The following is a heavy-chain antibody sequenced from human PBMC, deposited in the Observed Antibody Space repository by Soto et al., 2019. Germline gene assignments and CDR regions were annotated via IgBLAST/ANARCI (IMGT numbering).Heavy chain of an antibody. J-gene: IGHJ4*02. Sequence: QLQLQESGPGLVKPSETLSLTCTVSGGSISSSSYYWGWIRQPPGKGLEWIGSIYYSGSTYYNPSLKSRVTIAVATSKSQFSLKLSSVSAAETAVYYCARQPAYYYDSSGYYLDYWGPGTLVTVSS. V-gene: IGHV4-39*01. CDR2: IYYSGST. CDR1: GGSISSSSYY. D-gene: IGHD3-22*01. CDR3: ARQPAYYYDSSGYYLDY.